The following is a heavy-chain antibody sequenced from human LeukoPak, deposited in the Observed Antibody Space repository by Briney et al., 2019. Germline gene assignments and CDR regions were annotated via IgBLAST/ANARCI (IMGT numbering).Heavy chain of an antibody. Sequence: PGGSLRLSCAASGFTFSSYSMNWVRQAPGKGLEWVSSISSSSSYIYYAGSVKGRFTISRDNAKNSLYLQMNSLRAEDTAVYYCARGGWGYCSGGSCYPPKTYYYYYMDVWGKGTTVTVSS. CDR1: GFTFSSYS. V-gene: IGHV3-21*01. CDR3: ARGGWGYCSGGSCYPPKTYYYYYMDV. J-gene: IGHJ6*03. CDR2: ISSSSSYI. D-gene: IGHD2-15*01.